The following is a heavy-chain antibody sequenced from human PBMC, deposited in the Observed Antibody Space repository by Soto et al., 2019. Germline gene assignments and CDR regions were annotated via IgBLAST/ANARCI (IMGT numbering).Heavy chain of an antibody. Sequence: VRLQESDPGLVEPSETLSLTCSVSGDSINNYYWSWIRQPAGKGLEWIGRIYSSGSANYNPSLQTRGTMSVDTSKNQVFLSVTSVTAADTAVYFCARGGTRSADLPTYWGQGIQVIVSS. V-gene: IGHV4-4*07. CDR2: IYSSGSA. J-gene: IGHJ4*02. D-gene: IGHD1-1*01. CDR3: ARGGTRSADLPTY. CDR1: GDSINNYY.